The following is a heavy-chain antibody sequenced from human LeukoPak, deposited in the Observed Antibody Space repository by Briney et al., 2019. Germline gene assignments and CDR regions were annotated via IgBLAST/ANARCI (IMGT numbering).Heavy chain of an antibody. CDR2: IYYSGST. CDR1: GGSISSYY. V-gene: IGHV4-59*01. CDR3: ARSRYNWYPDYYYGMEV. J-gene: IGHJ6*01. D-gene: IGHD1-20*01. Sequence: PSETLSLTCTVSGGSISSYYWSWIRQPPGKGLERIGYIYYSGSTTSNPSLKTRVTISLDTSKNQFSLKLCSVTAADTAVYYCARSRYNWYPDYYYGMEVWGQGATVTVSS.